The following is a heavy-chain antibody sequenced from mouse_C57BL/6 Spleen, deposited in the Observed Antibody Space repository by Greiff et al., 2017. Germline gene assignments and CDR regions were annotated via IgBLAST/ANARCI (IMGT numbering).Heavy chain of an antibody. CDR2: IYPGSGST. CDR1: GYTFTSYW. Sequence: VQLKQPGAELVKPGASVKMSCKASGYTFTSYWITWVKQRPGQGLEWIGDIYPGSGSTNYNEKFKSKATLTVDTSSSTAYMQLSSLTSEDSAVYYCARGGYYGSRVAYWGQGTLVTVSA. V-gene: IGHV1-55*01. D-gene: IGHD1-1*01. CDR3: ARGGYYGSRVAY. J-gene: IGHJ3*01.